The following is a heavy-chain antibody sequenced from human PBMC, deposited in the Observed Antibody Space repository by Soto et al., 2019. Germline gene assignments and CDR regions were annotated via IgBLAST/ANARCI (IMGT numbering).Heavy chain of an antibody. CDR3: ARVYYDFWSGYLSTPEYYFDY. CDR2: IYYSGST. D-gene: IGHD3-3*01. V-gene: IGHV4-59*01. J-gene: IGHJ4*02. Sequence: SETLSLTCTVSGGSISSYYWSWSRQPPGKGLEWIGYIYYSGSTNYNPSLKSRVTISVDTSKNQFSLKLSSVTAADTAVYYCARVYYDFWSGYLSTPEYYFDYWGQGTLVTVSS. CDR1: GGSISSYY.